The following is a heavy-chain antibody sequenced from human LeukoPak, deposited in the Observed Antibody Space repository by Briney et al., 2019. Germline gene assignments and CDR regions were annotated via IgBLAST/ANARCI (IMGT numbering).Heavy chain of an antibody. CDR3: AKRLRESSSWYPDAFDI. CDR1: GFTFSSYG. CDR2: IRYDGSNK. J-gene: IGHJ3*02. Sequence: PGGSLRLSCAASGFTFSSYGMHRVRQAPGKGLEWVAFIRYDGSNKYYADSVKGRFTISRDNSKNTLYLQMNSLRAEDTAVYYCAKRLRESSSWYPDAFDIWGQGTMVTVSS. D-gene: IGHD6-13*01. V-gene: IGHV3-30*02.